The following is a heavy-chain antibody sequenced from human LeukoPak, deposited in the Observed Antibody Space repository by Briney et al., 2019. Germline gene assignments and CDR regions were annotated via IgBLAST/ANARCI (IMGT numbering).Heavy chain of an antibody. CDR2: INPNSGGT. CDR1: GYTFTAYY. J-gene: IGHJ4*02. Sequence: ASVEVSCKASGYTFTAYYMHWVRQAPGQGLEWMGRINPNSGGTNYAQKFQGRVTMTRDTSISTAYMELSRLRSDDTAVYYCARDGDYDSSGFFLDYWGQGTLVTVSS. V-gene: IGHV1-2*06. D-gene: IGHD3-22*01. CDR3: ARDGDYDSSGFFLDY.